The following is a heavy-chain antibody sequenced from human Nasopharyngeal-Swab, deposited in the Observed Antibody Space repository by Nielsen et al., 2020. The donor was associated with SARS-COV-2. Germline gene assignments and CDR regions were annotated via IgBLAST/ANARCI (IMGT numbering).Heavy chain of an antibody. CDR3: ASLGGGFRDN. J-gene: IGHJ4*02. D-gene: IGHD3-10*01. Sequence: GESLKISCAASGFTFSSYSMNWVRQAPGKGLEWVSSISSSSSYIYYADSVKGRFTISRDNAKNSLYLQMNSLRAEDTAVYFCASLGGGFRDNWGQGTLVTVSS. CDR1: GFTFSSYS. CDR2: ISSSSSYI. V-gene: IGHV3-21*01.